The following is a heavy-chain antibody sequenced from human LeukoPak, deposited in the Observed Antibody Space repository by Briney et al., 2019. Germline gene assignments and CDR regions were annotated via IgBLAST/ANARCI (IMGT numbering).Heavy chain of an antibody. J-gene: IGHJ4*02. V-gene: IGHV3-23*01. CDR2: ISGGSSGST. D-gene: IGHD3-22*01. CDR3: AKRHDSSGYYSS. CDR1: GFTFSDYA. Sequence: PGGSLRLSCAASGFTFSDYAMSWVRQAPGEGLEWLSVISGGSSGSTYYADSVKGRFTISRDNSKNTLYLQMNSLRAEDTAVYYCAKRHDSSGYYSSWGQGTLVTVSS.